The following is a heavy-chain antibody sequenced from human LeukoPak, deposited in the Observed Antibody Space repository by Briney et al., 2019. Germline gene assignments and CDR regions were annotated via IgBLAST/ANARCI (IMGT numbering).Heavy chain of an antibody. CDR2: ISSSSRTI. Sequence: GGSLRLSCAASGFTFSSDSMSWVRQAPGKGLEWVSYISSSSRTIYYADSVKGRFTISRDNAKNSLYLQMNSLRAEDTGVYYCARLVVPAAIDYWGQGTLVTVSS. V-gene: IGHV3-48*04. J-gene: IGHJ4*02. CDR1: GFTFSSDS. D-gene: IGHD2-2*01. CDR3: ARLVVPAAIDY.